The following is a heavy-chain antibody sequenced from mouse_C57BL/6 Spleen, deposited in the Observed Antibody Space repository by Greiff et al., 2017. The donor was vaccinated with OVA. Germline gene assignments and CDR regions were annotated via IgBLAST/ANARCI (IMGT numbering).Heavy chain of an antibody. D-gene: IGHD2-4*01. CDR1: GFTFSDYG. V-gene: IGHV5-17*01. J-gene: IGHJ2*01. CDR3: ARPYYDYPYYFDY. Sequence: EVKLMESGGGLVKPGGSLKLSCAASGFTFSDYGMHWVRQAPEKGLEWVAYISSGSSTIYYADTVKGRFTISRDNAKNTLFLQMTSLRSEDTAMYYCARPYYDYPYYFDYWGQGTTLTVSS. CDR2: ISSGSSTI.